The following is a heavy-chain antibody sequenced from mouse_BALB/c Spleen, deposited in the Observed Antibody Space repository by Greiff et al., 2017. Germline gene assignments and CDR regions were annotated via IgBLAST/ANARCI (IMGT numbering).Heavy chain of an antibody. D-gene: IGHD1-1*01. CDR1: GFTFSSYT. CDR2: ISSGGSYT. J-gene: IGHJ4*01. V-gene: IGHV5-6-4*01. CDR3: TRDGTTVVAHYAMDY. Sequence: EVKLQESGGGLVKPGGSLKLSCAASGFTFSSYTMSWVRQTPEKRLEWVATISSGGSYTYYPDSVKGRFTISRDNAKNTLYLQMSSLKSEDTAMYYCTRDGTTVVAHYAMDYWGQGTSVTVSS.